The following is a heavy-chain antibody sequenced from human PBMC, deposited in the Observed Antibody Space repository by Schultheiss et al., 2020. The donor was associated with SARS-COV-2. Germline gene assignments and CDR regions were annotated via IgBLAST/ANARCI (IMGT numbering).Heavy chain of an antibody. D-gene: IGHD3-3*01. Sequence: GGSLRLSCAASGFTFSSYAMHWVRQAPGKGLEYVSAISSNGGSTYYANSVKGRFTISRDNSKNTLYLQMGSLRAEDMAVYYCARGKALNSESAIFGPTLGGDYWGQGTLVTVSS. V-gene: IGHV3-64*01. CDR1: GFTFSSYA. J-gene: IGHJ4*02. CDR2: ISSNGGST. CDR3: ARGKALNSESAIFGPTLGGDY.